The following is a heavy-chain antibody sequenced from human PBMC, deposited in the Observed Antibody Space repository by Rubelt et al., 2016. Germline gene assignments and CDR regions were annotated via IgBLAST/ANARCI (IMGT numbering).Heavy chain of an antibody. Sequence: GGSLRLSCAASGFTFSSYAMSWVRQAPGKGLEWVSAISGSGGSTYYADSVKGRFTISRDNSKNTLYLQMNSLRAEDTAVYYCAREVATIFGVVTIVHYGMDVWGQGTTVTVSS. CDR2: ISGSGGST. CDR1: GFTFSSYA. D-gene: IGHD3-3*01. CDR3: AREVATIFGVVTIVHYGMDV. J-gene: IGHJ6*02. V-gene: IGHV3-23*01.